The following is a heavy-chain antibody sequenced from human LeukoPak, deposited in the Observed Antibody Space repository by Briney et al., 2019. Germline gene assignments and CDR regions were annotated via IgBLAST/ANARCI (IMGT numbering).Heavy chain of an antibody. CDR2: IRQDGSEK. V-gene: IGHV3-7*01. D-gene: IGHD6-13*01. CDR1: GFTFSTYA. Sequence: GGSLRLSCAASGFTFSTYAMSWVRQAPGKGLEWVATIRQDGSEKHHVDPVRGRFTISRDNAKNSLYLQMNNLRAEDTAVYYCVRGCGRSSCPYYLDVWGKGTTVTVSS. CDR3: VRGCGRSSCPYYLDV. J-gene: IGHJ6*03.